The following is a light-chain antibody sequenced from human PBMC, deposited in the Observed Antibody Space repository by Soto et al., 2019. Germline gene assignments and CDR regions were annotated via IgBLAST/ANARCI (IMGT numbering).Light chain of an antibody. CDR2: GAS. CDR1: QSVTSSY. J-gene: IGKJ1*01. V-gene: IGKV3-20*01. CDR3: QQYGTSRQT. Sequence: DIVLTQSPGTLSLSPGEGAALSYSASQSVTSSYVAWYQQKPGQAPRLLIYGASSRATGIPDRFTGSGSGTDFTLTISRLEPEDFAVYYCQQYGTSRQTFGQGTKVAVK.